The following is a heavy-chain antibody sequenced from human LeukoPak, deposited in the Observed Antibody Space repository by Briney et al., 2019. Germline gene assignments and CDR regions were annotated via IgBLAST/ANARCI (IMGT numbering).Heavy chain of an antibody. CDR3: GRETWQAYNDFWSGYVTD. CDR2: IRQGAKSK. CDR1: GFAFSDSW. D-gene: IGHD3-3*01. Sequence: QPGGSLRLSCAASGFAFSDSWMTWVRRAPGKGLEWVANIRQGAKSKYYVDSVKGRFTISRDNAHSTLYLDMNSLTAEDTAIYYCGRETWQAYNDFWSGYVTDWGQGIVVTVSS. V-gene: IGHV3-7*01. J-gene: IGHJ4*02.